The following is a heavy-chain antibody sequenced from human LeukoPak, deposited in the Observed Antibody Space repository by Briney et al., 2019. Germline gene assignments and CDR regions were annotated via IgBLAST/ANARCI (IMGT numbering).Heavy chain of an antibody. Sequence: SETLSLTRTVSGGSISSSSYYWGWIRQPPGKGLEWIGSIYYSGSTYYNPSLKSRVTISVDTSKNQFSLKLSSVTAADTAVYYCARRLRMWFGELVYFDYWGQGTLVTVSS. CDR2: IYYSGST. CDR3: ARRLRMWFGELVYFDY. D-gene: IGHD3-10*01. J-gene: IGHJ4*02. CDR1: GGSISSSSYY. V-gene: IGHV4-39*01.